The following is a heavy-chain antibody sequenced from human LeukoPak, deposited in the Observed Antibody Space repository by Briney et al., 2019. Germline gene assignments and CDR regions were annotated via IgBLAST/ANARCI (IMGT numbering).Heavy chain of an antibody. J-gene: IGHJ4*02. CDR3: ARGGTSEPGIAVAGRPRFDY. Sequence: SETLSLTCAVYGGSFSGYYWSCIRQPPGKGLEWIGEINHSGSTNYNPSLKSRVTISVDTSKNQFSLKLSSVTAADTAVYYCARGGTSEPGIAVAGRPRFDYWGQGTLVTVSS. CDR1: GGSFSGYY. CDR2: INHSGST. D-gene: IGHD6-19*01. V-gene: IGHV4-34*01.